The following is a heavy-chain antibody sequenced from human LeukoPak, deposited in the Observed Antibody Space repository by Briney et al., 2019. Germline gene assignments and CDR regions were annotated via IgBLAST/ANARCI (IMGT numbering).Heavy chain of an antibody. D-gene: IGHD3-22*01. V-gene: IGHV1-2*06. Sequence: ASVKVPCKASGYTLTAYYLHWVRQAPGQGLEWMGRINPNSGGTTYAQKFRGRVTMTRDTSIGTAYMELSSLRSDDTALYYCARPYYESSGLYVDAFDIWGQGTMVTVSS. J-gene: IGHJ3*02. CDR3: ARPYYESSGLYVDAFDI. CDR2: INPNSGGT. CDR1: GYTLTAYY.